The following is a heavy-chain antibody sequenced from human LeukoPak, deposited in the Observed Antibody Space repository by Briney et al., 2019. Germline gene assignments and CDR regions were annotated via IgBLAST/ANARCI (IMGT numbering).Heavy chain of an antibody. V-gene: IGHV3-23*01. D-gene: IGHD4-23*01. CDR2: FSSSGGWT. CDR3: ARVGGNYFYDY. CDR1: GFTFSDYA. J-gene: IGHJ4*02. Sequence: GGSLRLSCAASGFTFSDYAVSWVPQAPEKGLQWVSTFSSSGGWTYYTDSVKGRFTISRDDSKNTLYLQMNSLRDDATAVYYCARVGGNYFYDYWGRGTLVTISP.